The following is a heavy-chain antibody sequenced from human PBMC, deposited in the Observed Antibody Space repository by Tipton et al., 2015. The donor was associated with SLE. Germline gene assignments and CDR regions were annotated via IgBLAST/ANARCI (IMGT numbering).Heavy chain of an antibody. J-gene: IGHJ4*01. D-gene: IGHD6-13*01. CDR1: GGSFSGYY. V-gene: IGHV4-34*01. CDR3: ARRSIAAVGTGGFFDS. CDR2: ISHSGSP. Sequence: TLSLTCAVYGGSFSGYYWSWIRQPPGKGLEWIGGISHSGSPNYNPSLKSRVTISVATSKNQFSLTLSSVTAADTAVYYCARRSIAAVGTGGFFDSWGRGSLVSVSS.